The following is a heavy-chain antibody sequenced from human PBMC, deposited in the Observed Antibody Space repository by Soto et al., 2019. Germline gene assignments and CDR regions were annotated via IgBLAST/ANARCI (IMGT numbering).Heavy chain of an antibody. J-gene: IGHJ5*02. D-gene: IGHD3-3*01. V-gene: IGHV4-4*07. Sequence: SETLSLTCPVSGGAISGYYWTCIRQSAGKGLEWIGRIYSSGGTKYNPSLQSRVTMSLDTSKNQFSLRLTSVTAADTAVYYCARGQRFSDSFDPWGQGTLVTV. CDR3: ARGQRFSDSFDP. CDR2: IYSSGGT. CDR1: GGAISGYY.